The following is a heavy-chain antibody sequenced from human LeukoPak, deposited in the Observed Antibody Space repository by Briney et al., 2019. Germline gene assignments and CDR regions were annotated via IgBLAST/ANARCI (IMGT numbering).Heavy chain of an antibody. Sequence: GASVKVSCKASGYTFTGYCMHWVRQAPGQGLEWMGWINPNSGGTNYAQKFQGRVTMTRDTSISTAYMELSRLRSDDTAVYYCARFVDLSSGYYFYAFDIWGQGTMVTVSS. CDR2: INPNSGGT. V-gene: IGHV1-2*02. CDR1: GYTFTGYC. J-gene: IGHJ3*02. CDR3: ARFVDLSSGYYFYAFDI. D-gene: IGHD3-22*01.